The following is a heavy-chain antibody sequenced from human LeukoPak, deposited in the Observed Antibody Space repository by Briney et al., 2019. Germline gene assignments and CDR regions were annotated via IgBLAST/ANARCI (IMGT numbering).Heavy chain of an antibody. CDR3: ARDTNDFWSGVTRGYFDY. CDR1: GFALSTNW. CDR2: IKQDGSEK. Sequence: AGGSLRLSCVASGFALSTNWMSWLRQAPGKGLEWVAIIKQDGSEKYYVDSVKGRFTISRDNSKNSLYLQMNSLRAEDTAVYYCARDTNDFWSGVTRGYFDYWGQGTLVTVSS. V-gene: IGHV3-7*01. J-gene: IGHJ4*02. D-gene: IGHD3-3*01.